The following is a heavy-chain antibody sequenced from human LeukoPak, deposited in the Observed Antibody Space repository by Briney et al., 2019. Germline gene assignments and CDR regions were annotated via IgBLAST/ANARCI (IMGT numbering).Heavy chain of an antibody. D-gene: IGHD3-10*01. CDR2: ISGSGGST. V-gene: IGHV3-23*01. J-gene: IGHJ5*02. CDR1: GFTFSGYA. CDR3: AKPRGLLQGWFDP. Sequence: GGSLRLSCAASGFTFSGYAMSWVLQAPGKGLEWVSAISGSGGSTYYADSVKGRFTISRDNSKNTLYLQMNSLRAEDTAVYYCAKPRGLLQGWFDPWGQGTLVTVSS.